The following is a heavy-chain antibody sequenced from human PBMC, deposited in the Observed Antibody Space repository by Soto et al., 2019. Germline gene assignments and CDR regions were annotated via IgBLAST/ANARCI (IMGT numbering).Heavy chain of an antibody. D-gene: IGHD3-22*01. J-gene: IGHJ4*02. V-gene: IGHV3-30*18. CDR2: ISYDGSNK. Sequence: GGSLRLSCAASGFTFSSYGMHWVRQAPGKGLEWVAVISYDGSNKYYADSVKGRFTISRDNSKNTLYLQMNSLRAEDTAVYYCAKDQMYYYDSRTFDYWGQGTLVTVSS. CDR3: AKDQMYYYDSRTFDY. CDR1: GFTFSSYG.